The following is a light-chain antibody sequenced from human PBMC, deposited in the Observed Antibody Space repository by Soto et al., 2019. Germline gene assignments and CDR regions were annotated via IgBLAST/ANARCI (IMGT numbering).Light chain of an antibody. CDR3: QQYNEWPPFT. CDR2: AAS. V-gene: IGKV3-15*01. J-gene: IGKJ5*01. Sequence: EIVMPQSPATLSASPGDRVTLSCRASQSVSSSYLAWYQQKPGQAPRLVIYAASTRATGIPDRFSGSVSGTEFTLTISSLQSEDFAVYYCQQYNEWPPFTFGQGTRLEIK. CDR1: QSVSSSY.